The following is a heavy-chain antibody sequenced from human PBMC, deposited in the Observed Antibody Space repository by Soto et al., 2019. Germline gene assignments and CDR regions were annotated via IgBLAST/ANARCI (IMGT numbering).Heavy chain of an antibody. CDR2: TRRTAYSYTT. CDR1: GFTFSDHY. CDR3: ARDRSGRYGYDY. J-gene: IGHJ4*02. D-gene: IGHD5-18*01. V-gene: IGHV3-72*01. Sequence: EVQLVESGGGLVQPGESLRLSCAASGFTFSDHYMDWVRQAPGKGLELVGRTRRTAYSYTTEYVASVEGRFTISRDDSKNSSYLQMNSLKTEDTAVYYCARDRSGRYGYDYWGQGTLVTVSS.